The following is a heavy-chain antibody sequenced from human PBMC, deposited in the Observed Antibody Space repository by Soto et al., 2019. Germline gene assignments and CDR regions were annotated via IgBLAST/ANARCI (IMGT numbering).Heavy chain of an antibody. CDR3: AGTTSHQWYYMDV. CDR1: GDSVSSNSVA. CDR2: TYYRSRWYN. Sequence: LSLTCAISGDSVSSNSVAWNWIRLSPSRGLEWLARTYYRSRWYNDYAVSVRSRITVNPDTSKNQFSLQLTSVTPEDTAVYYCAGTTSHQWYYMDVWGKGTTVTVSS. D-gene: IGHD1-7*01. J-gene: IGHJ6*03. V-gene: IGHV6-1*01.